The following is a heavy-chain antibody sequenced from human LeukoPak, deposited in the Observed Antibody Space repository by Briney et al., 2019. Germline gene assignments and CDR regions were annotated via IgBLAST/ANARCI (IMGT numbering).Heavy chain of an antibody. J-gene: IGHJ5*02. CDR1: GFTFSRYW. V-gene: IGHV3-74*01. Sequence: GGSLRLSCAASGFTFSRYWMHWVRQAPGKGLVWVSRINSDGSNTNYADSVKGRFTISRDNAKNTLYLQMNSLRAEDTAVYYCAREESGYDILTGYYTGEYWFDPWGQGTLVTVSS. CDR3: AREESGYDILTGYYTGEYWFDP. CDR2: INSDGSNT. D-gene: IGHD3-9*01.